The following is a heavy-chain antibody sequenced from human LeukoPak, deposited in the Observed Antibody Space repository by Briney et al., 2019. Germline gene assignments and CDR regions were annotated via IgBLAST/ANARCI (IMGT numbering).Heavy chain of an antibody. D-gene: IGHD1-26*01. Sequence: GGSLRLSCAASGFSFSSYWMSWVRQAPRKGLEWVANIKEDESEKDYVDYVKGRFTISRDNAKNSLYLQMNSLRAEDTAVYYCATYSGAHHKTFDYWGQGTLVTVSS. CDR1: GFSFSSYW. CDR3: ATYSGAHHKTFDY. J-gene: IGHJ4*02. CDR2: IKEDESEK. V-gene: IGHV3-7*03.